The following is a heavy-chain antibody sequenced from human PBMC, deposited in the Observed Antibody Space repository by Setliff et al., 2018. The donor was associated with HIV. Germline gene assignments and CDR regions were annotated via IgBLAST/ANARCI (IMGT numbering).Heavy chain of an antibody. V-gene: IGHV1-8*02. Sequence: ASVKVSCKASGYTFTSYDINWVRQATGQGLEWMGWMNPNSGNTGYAQKFQGRVTMTRNTSISTAYMELSSLRSEDTAVYYCARTHALAATDAFDIWGQGTMVTVSS. J-gene: IGHJ3*02. CDR2: MNPNSGNT. CDR1: GYTFTSYD. CDR3: ARTHALAATDAFDI. D-gene: IGHD6-13*01.